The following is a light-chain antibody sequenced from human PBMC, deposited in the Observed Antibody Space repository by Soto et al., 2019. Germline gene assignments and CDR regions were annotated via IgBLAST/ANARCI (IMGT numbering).Light chain of an antibody. J-gene: IGKJ1*01. Sequence: EIVLSQSPATLSLSHGERATLSCRASQSVSSYLAWYQHKPGQAPRLLIYDASNRATGIPDRFSGSGSGTDFTLTISSLEPEDFAAYYCQQRSNWPRTFGQGTKVDIK. CDR2: DAS. CDR1: QSVSSY. V-gene: IGKV3-11*01. CDR3: QQRSNWPRT.